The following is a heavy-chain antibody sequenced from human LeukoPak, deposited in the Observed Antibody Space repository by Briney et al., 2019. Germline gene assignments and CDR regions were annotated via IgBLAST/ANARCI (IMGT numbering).Heavy chain of an antibody. D-gene: IGHD3-3*01. CDR3: ARSGEVAYDFWSGYSHGQNFDY. Sequence: GESLKISCKGSGYSFTSYWIGWVRQMPGKGLEWMGMIYPGDSDTRYSPSFQGQVTISADKSISTAYLQWSSLKASDTAMYYCARSGEVAYDFWSGYSHGQNFDYWGQGTLVTVSS. V-gene: IGHV5-51*01. CDR2: IYPGDSDT. CDR1: GYSFTSYW. J-gene: IGHJ4*02.